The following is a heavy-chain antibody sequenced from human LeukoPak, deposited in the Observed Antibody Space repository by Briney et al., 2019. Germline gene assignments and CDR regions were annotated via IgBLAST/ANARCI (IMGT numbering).Heavy chain of an antibody. CDR1: GGSISSYY. D-gene: IGHD1-26*01. CDR2: IYYSGST. Sequence: SETLSLTCTVSGGSISSYYWSWIRQPPGKGLEWIGYIYYSGSTNYNPSLKSRVTISVDTSKNQFSLKLSSVTAADTAVYYCARSRRGSYTDYWGQGTLVTVSS. V-gene: IGHV4-59*01. J-gene: IGHJ4*02. CDR3: ARSRRGSYTDY.